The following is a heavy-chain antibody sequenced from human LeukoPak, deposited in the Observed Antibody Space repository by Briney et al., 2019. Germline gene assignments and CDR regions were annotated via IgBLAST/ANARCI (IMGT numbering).Heavy chain of an antibody. Sequence: SETLSLTCTVSGGSISSYYWSWIRQPPGKGLEWIGYIYYSGSTNYNPSLKSRVTISVDTSKNQFSLKLSSVTAADTAVYYCARLRASSGYYSTDYWGQGTLVTVSS. J-gene: IGHJ4*02. V-gene: IGHV4-59*08. CDR1: GGSISSYY. CDR3: ARLRASSGYYSTDY. D-gene: IGHD3-22*01. CDR2: IYYSGST.